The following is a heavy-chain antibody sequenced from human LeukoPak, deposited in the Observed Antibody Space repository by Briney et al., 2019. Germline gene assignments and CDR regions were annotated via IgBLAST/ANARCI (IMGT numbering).Heavy chain of an antibody. J-gene: IGHJ3*02. CDR3: ARDEPSRDFWSGVIIRGAFDI. Sequence: SETLSLTCTVSGGSISSSSYYWSWIRQPAGKGLEWIGRIYTSGSTNYNPSLKSRVTMSVDTSKNQFSLKLSSVTAADTAVYYCARDEPSRDFWSGVIIRGAFDIWGQGTMVTVSS. D-gene: IGHD3-3*01. CDR1: GGSISSSSYY. CDR2: IYTSGST. V-gene: IGHV4-61*02.